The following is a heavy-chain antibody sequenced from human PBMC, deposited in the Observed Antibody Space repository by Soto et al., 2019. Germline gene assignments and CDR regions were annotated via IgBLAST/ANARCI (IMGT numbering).Heavy chain of an antibody. CDR1: GYFFAVYW. D-gene: IGHD6-13*01. CDR2: IYPDNSNT. CDR3: ARQGAAVPTVPLIWFDP. Sequence: GESLKISYTGSGYFFAVYWIAWVRQLPGKGLEWMGIIYPDNSNTKYSRSFQGQVTISADKSSSTAYLQWSSLKASDTAIYYCARQGAAVPTVPLIWFDPWGQGTLVTVSS. J-gene: IGHJ5*02. V-gene: IGHV5-51*01.